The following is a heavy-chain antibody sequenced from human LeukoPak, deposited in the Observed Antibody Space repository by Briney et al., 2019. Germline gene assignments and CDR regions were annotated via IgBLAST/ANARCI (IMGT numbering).Heavy chain of an antibody. CDR2: FSYSGST. Sequence: SETLSLTCTVSGASVSNYYWSWIRQPPGKGLEWIGYFSYSGSTNYNPSLKSRVTISVDTSKNQFSLKLSSVTAADTAVYYCARGGIVAIFDYWGQGTLVTVSS. CDR3: ARGGIVAIFDY. J-gene: IGHJ4*02. CDR1: GASVSNYY. D-gene: IGHD3-22*01. V-gene: IGHV4-59*02.